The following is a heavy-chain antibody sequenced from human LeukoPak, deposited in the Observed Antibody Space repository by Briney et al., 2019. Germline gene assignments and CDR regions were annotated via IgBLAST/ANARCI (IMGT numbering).Heavy chain of an antibody. Sequence: PGGSLRLSCAASGFTFSSYAMHWVRQAPGKGLEWVAVISYDGSNKYYADSVKGRFTISRDNSKNTLYLQMNSLRAEDTAVYYCARDREIVAYYFDYWGQGTLVTVSS. CDR2: ISYDGSNK. J-gene: IGHJ4*02. D-gene: IGHD3-22*01. CDR3: ARDREIVAYYFDY. V-gene: IGHV3-30-3*01. CDR1: GFTFSSYA.